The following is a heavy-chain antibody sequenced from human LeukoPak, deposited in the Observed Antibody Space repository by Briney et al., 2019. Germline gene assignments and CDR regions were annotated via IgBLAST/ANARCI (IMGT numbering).Heavy chain of an antibody. D-gene: IGHD6-19*01. CDR2: INPNSGGT. CDR1: GGTFSSYA. Sequence: ASVKVSCKASGGTFSSYAISWVRQAPGQGLEWMGWINPNSGGTNYAQKFQGRVTMTRDTSISTAYMELSRLRSDDTAVYYCASYSSGWYPPWGQGTLVTVSS. V-gene: IGHV1-2*02. CDR3: ASYSSGWYPP. J-gene: IGHJ1*01.